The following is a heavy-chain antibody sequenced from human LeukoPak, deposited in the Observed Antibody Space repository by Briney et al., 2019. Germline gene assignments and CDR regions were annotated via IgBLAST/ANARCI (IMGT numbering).Heavy chain of an antibody. V-gene: IGHV1-8*01. D-gene: IGHD3-9*01. CDR2: MNPNSGNT. J-gene: IGHJ4*02. CDR1: GYTFTSYD. Sequence: ASVKVSCKASGYTFTSYDINWVRQANGQGLEWMGWMNPNSGNTGYAQKFQGRVTMTRNTSISTAYMELSSLRSEDTAVYYCARGYRSPAVRYFDWLLNSYFDYWGQGTLVTVSS. CDR3: ARGYRSPAVRYFDWLLNSYFDY.